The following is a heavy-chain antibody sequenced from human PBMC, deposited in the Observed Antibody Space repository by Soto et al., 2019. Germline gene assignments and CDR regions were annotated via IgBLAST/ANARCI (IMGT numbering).Heavy chain of an antibody. D-gene: IGHD3-22*01. J-gene: IGHJ3*02. Sequence: QMQLVQSGAEVKKPGASVKVSCKASGYTFTSYYMHWVRQAPGQGLEWMGIINPSGGSTSYAQKFQGRVTMTRDTSTSTVYMELSSLRSEDTALYYCARGRDSSGYYSDAFDIWGQGTMVTVSS. CDR3: ARGRDSSGYYSDAFDI. CDR1: GYTFTSYY. CDR2: INPSGGST. V-gene: IGHV1-46*01.